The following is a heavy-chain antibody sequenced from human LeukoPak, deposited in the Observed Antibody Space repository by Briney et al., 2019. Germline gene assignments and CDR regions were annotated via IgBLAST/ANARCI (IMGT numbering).Heavy chain of an antibody. J-gene: IGHJ4*02. Sequence: EGSLRLSCAASGFTFSSYSMDWVRQAPGKGLEWVSSISSGSTYIYYADSVKGRFTISRDNAKNSLYLQMNSLRAEDTAVYYCAGLRSYFDYWGQGTLVTVSS. CDR2: ISSGSTYI. CDR1: GFTFSSYS. D-gene: IGHD3-16*01. V-gene: IGHV3-21*01. CDR3: AGLRSYFDY.